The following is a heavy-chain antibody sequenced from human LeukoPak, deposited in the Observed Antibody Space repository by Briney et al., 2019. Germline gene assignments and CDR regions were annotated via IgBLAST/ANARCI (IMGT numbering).Heavy chain of an antibody. CDR2: INHSGST. CDR3: ASTERCSTTCPLDY. CDR1: GGSFRGYY. D-gene: IGHD2-2*01. Sequence: SETLSLTCAVYGGSFRGYYWSWIRQPPGKGLEWIGEINHSGSTNYNPSLKSRVTISLDTSMEKFSLKLNSVTAADTAVFYCASTERCSTTCPLDYWGQGTLVTVSS. V-gene: IGHV4-34*01. J-gene: IGHJ4*02.